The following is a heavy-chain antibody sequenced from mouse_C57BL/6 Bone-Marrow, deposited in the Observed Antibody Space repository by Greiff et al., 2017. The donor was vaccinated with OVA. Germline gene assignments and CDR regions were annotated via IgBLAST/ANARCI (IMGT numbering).Heavy chain of an antibody. CDR3: ARGIYYWAWFAY. Sequence: QVQLQQSGAELVMPGASVKLSCKASGYTFTSYWMHWVKQRPGQGLEWIGEIDPSDSYTNYNQKFKGKSTLTVDKSSSTAYMQLSSLTSEDSAVYYCARGIYYWAWFAYWGQGTLVTVSA. V-gene: IGHV1-69*01. CDR1: GYTFTSYW. J-gene: IGHJ3*01. CDR2: IDPSDSYT. D-gene: IGHD2-1*01.